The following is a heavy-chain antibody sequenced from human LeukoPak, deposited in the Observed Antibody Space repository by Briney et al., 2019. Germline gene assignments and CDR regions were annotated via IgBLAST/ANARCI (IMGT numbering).Heavy chain of an antibody. CDR3: ARDAGTGYFDY. Sequence: TGGSLRLSCVASGFTFSSFSMNWVRQAPGKGLEWISYISASSSTMYYADSVKGRFTISRDNGKNSLSLQINSLRDEDTAVFYCARDAGTGYFDYWGQGTLVTVSS. J-gene: IGHJ4*02. CDR2: ISASSSTM. V-gene: IGHV3-48*02. D-gene: IGHD1-1*01. CDR1: GFTFSSFS.